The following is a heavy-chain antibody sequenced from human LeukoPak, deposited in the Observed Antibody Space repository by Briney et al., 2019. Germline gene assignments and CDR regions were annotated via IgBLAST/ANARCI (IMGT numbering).Heavy chain of an antibody. CDR3: AGYPRSVSTPPYDY. V-gene: IGHV1-2*02. D-gene: IGHD5-18*01. CDR1: GYSFTAQY. J-gene: IGHJ4*02. CDR2: INPNNGDT. Sequence: ASVKVSCKASGYSFTAQYMHWLRQAPGQGLEWMGWINPNNGDTEYAQSFLGRVTMTRDTSTTTAYMELSSLRSDDTAVYFCAGYPRSVSTPPYDYWGQGTLVTVSS.